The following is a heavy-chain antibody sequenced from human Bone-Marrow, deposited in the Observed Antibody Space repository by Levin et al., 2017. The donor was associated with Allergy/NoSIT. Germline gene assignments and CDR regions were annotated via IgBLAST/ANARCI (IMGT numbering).Heavy chain of an antibody. Sequence: GESLKISCTASGFTFGDYAVSWFRQAPGEGLAWVGFIRSKPYGGTTEYAASVKGRFTISRDDSKSIAYLQMNSLKTEDTAVYFCSRALLWDGEHSNRDFDYWGQGTPVTVSS. CDR2: IRSKPYGGTT. V-gene: IGHV3-49*03. D-gene: IGHD3-10*01. J-gene: IGHJ4*02. CDR3: SRALLWDGEHSNRDFDY. CDR1: GFTFGDYA.